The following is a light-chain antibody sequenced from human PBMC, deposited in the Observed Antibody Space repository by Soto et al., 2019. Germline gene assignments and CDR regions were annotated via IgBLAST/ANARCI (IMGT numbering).Light chain of an antibody. CDR3: QQRSSPTWP. CDR1: QRISNY. J-gene: IGKJ1*01. V-gene: IGKV3-11*01. Sequence: EFVLTQTPATLSFSPGERATLSCRASQRISNYLAWYQQKPCQAPRLLIYDIFNRATVVPARLSGSASGADCTLPISNLEPEDFALYYCQQRSSPTWPFGQGTKVEIK. CDR2: DIF.